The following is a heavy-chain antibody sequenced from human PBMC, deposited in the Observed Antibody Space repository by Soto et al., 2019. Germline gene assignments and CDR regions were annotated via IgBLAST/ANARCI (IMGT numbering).Heavy chain of an antibody. Sequence: QVPLQESGPGLVKPSQTLSLTCTVSGGSISSEGYYWSWFRQLPGKGLEWIGDIYYSGTTYHNPSLRSRLTISGDASKNQFSLKLSSVTDADTALYYCARGRGHSYGPYYFDYWGQGTLVTVSS. CDR1: GGSISSEGYY. CDR2: IYYSGTT. J-gene: IGHJ4*02. CDR3: ARGRGHSYGPYYFDY. V-gene: IGHV4-31*03. D-gene: IGHD5-18*01.